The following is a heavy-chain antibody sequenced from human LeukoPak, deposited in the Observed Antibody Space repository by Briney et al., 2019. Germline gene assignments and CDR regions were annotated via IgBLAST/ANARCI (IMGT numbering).Heavy chain of an antibody. CDR3: ARDSTSGVAVDYFDY. Sequence: SETLSLTCTVSGGSISSSSYYWGWIRQPPGRWLEWIGSIYYSGSTYYNPSLKSRVTISVDTSKNQFSLKLSSVTAADTAVYYCARDSTSGVAVDYFDYWGQGTLVTVSS. D-gene: IGHD6-19*01. CDR1: GGSISSSSYY. V-gene: IGHV4-39*01. J-gene: IGHJ4*02. CDR2: IYYSGST.